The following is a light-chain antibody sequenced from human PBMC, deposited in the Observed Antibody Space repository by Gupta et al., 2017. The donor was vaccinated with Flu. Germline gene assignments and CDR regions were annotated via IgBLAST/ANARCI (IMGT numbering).Light chain of an antibody. CDR2: GNS. CDR3: QPYDNSLSGHGV. J-gene: IGLJ2*01. Sequence: QSVLTQPPSVSGAPGQRVTISCTGSSSNIGAGYDVHWYQQLPGTDPKLLIYGNSNRPSGVPARFSCATSCASDSLVTTARQAADEADDYCQPYDNSLSGHGVFGGGTKLTVL. V-gene: IGLV1-40*01. CDR1: SSNIGAGYD.